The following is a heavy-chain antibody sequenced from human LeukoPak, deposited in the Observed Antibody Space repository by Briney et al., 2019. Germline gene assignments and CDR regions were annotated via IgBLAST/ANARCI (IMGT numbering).Heavy chain of an antibody. Sequence: SETLSLTCTVSGGSISSYYWSWIRQPAGKGLEWIGRIYTSGSTNYNPSLKSRLTISPDTSKNQFSLKLTSVTAADTAVYYCTREVRSAWASFDPWGQGTLVIVSS. CDR2: IYTSGST. D-gene: IGHD1-26*01. J-gene: IGHJ5*02. CDR1: GGSISSYY. V-gene: IGHV4-4*07. CDR3: TREVRSAWASFDP.